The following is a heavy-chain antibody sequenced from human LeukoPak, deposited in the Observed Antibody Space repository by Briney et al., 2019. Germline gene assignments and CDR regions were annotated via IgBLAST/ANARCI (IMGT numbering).Heavy chain of an antibody. J-gene: IGHJ4*02. CDR3: AKGDSYYDLLTCFDL. D-gene: IGHD3-9*01. CDR2: ISGSGGST. CDR1: GFTFSSYA. V-gene: IGHV3-23*01. Sequence: GGSLRLSCAASGFTFSSYAMSWVRQAPGKGLEWVSAISGSGGSTYYADSVKGRFTISRDNSKNTLYLQMNSLRAEDTAVYYCAKGDSYYDLLTCFDLWGPGTLVTVSS.